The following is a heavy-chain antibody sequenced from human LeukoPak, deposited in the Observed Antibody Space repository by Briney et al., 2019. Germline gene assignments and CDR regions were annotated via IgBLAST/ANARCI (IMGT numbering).Heavy chain of an antibody. CDR1: GFTFSSYG. CDR3: AKKDDASDNFHH. D-gene: IGHD3-22*01. J-gene: IGHJ4*02. Sequence: GGSRRLSCAASGFTFSSYGMSWVRQAAGKGLEWVSTISGSGGFTFYADSVKGRFTISRDNSKNTLSLQMSSLSDVDTGIYYCAKKDDASDNFHHWGQGTLVTVSS. CDR2: ISGSGGFT. V-gene: IGHV3-23*01.